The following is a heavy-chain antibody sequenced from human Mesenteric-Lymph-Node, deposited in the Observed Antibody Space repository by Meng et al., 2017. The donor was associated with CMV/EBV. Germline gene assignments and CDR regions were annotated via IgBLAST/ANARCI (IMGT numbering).Heavy chain of an antibody. CDR1: GFTFSSYE. CDR3: ARGDNDAFDI. Sequence: GSLRLSCAASGFTFSSYEMNWVRQAPGKGLEWVSYISSSGSTIYYADSVKGRFIISRDNAKNSLYLQMNSLRAEDTAVYYCARGDNDAFDIWGQGTMVTVSS. J-gene: IGHJ3*02. CDR2: ISSSGSTI. D-gene: IGHD3-16*01. V-gene: IGHV3-48*03.